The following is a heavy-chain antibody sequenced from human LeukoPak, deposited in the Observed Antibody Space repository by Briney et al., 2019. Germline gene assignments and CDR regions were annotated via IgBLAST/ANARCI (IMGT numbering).Heavy chain of an antibody. CDR1: GFTFDDYA. V-gene: IGHV3-9*01. CDR3: ATNSGWYGVS. J-gene: IGHJ4*02. CDR2: ISWNSGTI. D-gene: IGHD6-19*01. Sequence: PGGSLRLSCAASGFTFDDYAMHWVRQAPGKGLEWVSGISWNSGTIGYADSVKGRFTISRDNAKNSLYLQLNSLRAEDTALYYCATNSGWYGVSWGQGTLVTVSS.